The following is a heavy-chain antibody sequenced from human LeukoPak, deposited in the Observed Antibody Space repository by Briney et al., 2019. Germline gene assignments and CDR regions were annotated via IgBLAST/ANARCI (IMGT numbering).Heavy chain of an antibody. J-gene: IGHJ4*02. CDR2: IYSGGNT. Sequence: GGSLRLSCTVSGFTVSINSMSWVRQAPGKGLEWVSFIYSGGNTHYSDSVKGRFTISSGNSNNTTYFQQNSMRAEDTAVYYCARRAGEYSHPYDYWGQGTLVTVSS. V-gene: IGHV3-66*04. D-gene: IGHD4-17*01. CDR3: ARRAGEYSHPYDY. CDR1: GFTVSINS.